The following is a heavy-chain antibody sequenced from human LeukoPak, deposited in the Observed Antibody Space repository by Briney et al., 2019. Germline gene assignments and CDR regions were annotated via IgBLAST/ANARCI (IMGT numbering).Heavy chain of an antibody. V-gene: IGHV3-23*01. CDR2: ISGSGGST. J-gene: IGHJ4*02. CDR1: GFTFSSYA. CDR3: AKDIYSSSWFRFDY. Sequence: PGGSLRLSCAASGFTFSSYAMSWVRQAPGKGLEWVSAISGSGGSTYYADSVKGRFTISRDNSNNTLYLQMNSLRAEDTAVYYCAKDIYSSSWFRFDYWGQGTLVTVSS. D-gene: IGHD6-13*01.